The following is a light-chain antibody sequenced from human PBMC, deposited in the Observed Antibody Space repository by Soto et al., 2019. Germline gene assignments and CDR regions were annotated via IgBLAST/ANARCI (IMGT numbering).Light chain of an antibody. CDR2: EAS. V-gene: IGKV1-39*01. J-gene: IGKJ1*01. CDR3: QQSDTTPWT. Sequence: DIQMTQSPSSLSASVGDRVTITCRASQSISSYLNWYQQKPGKAPKLLIYEASSLQSGVPSRFSVSGSVTDFTLTISSLQPEDFATYYCQQSDTTPWTFGQGTRVEIK. CDR1: QSISSY.